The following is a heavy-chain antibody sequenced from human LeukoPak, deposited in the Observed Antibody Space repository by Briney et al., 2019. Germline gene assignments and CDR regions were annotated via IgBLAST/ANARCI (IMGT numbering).Heavy chain of an antibody. Sequence: GGSLRLSCAASGFTFDDYAMHWARQAPGKGLEWVSGISWNSGSIGYADSVKGRFTISRDNAKNSLYLQMNSLRAEDMALYYCARSSSSLNHDAFDIWGQGTMVTVSS. V-gene: IGHV3-9*03. J-gene: IGHJ3*02. CDR2: ISWNSGSI. CDR1: GFTFDDYA. D-gene: IGHD6-13*01. CDR3: ARSSSSLNHDAFDI.